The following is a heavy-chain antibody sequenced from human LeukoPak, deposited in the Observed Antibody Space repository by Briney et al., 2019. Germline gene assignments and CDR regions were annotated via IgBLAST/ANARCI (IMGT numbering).Heavy chain of an antibody. CDR1: GFTFSSYG. D-gene: IGHD4-11*01. Sequence: PGGSLRLSCAASGFTFSSYGMHWVRQAPGKGLEWVAFIRYDGSNKYYADSVKGRFTISRDNSKNTLYLQMNSLRAEDTAVYYCAKQNTGYSSFFDYWGQGTLVTVSS. V-gene: IGHV3-30*02. CDR3: AKQNTGYSSFFDY. J-gene: IGHJ4*02. CDR2: IRYDGSNK.